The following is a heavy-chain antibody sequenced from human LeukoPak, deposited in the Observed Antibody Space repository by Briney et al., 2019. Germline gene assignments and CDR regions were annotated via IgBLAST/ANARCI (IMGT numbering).Heavy chain of an antibody. V-gene: IGHV1-2*06. J-gene: IGHJ5*02. CDR2: INPNSGGT. CDR1: GYTFTGYY. D-gene: IGHD1-7*01. Sequence: SVKVSCKASGYTFTGYYMHWVRQAPGQGLEWMGRINPNSGGTNYAQKFQGRVTMTGDTSISTAYMELSRLRSDDTAVYYCARDRRITGTTSNWFDPWGQGTLVTVSS. CDR3: ARDRRITGTTSNWFDP.